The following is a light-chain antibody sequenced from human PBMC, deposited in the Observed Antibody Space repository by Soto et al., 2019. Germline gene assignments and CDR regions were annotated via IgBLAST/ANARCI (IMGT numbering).Light chain of an antibody. CDR2: GNS. CDR3: QSSDSSLSGYV. CDR1: SSNIGAGYD. J-gene: IGLJ1*01. Sequence: QSVLTQPPSVSGAPGQRVTISCTGSSSNIGAGYDVHWYQQHPGTAPKLLIYGNSNRPSGVPDRFSGSKSGTSASLAITGRQAEDEADYYCQSSDSSLSGYVFGTGTKLTVL. V-gene: IGLV1-40*01.